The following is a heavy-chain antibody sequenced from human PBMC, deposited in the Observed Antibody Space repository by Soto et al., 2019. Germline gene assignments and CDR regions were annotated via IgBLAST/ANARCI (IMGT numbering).Heavy chain of an antibody. Sequence: GGSLRLSCEVCGFTFRDYGMHGVRQAPGKGLEWVAVMSYDGSHKYYADSVKGRFTISRDLSGNTLFLQMNSLRLEDTAVYFCAKEMYPRTVLDSSSPWGDYWGQGTLVTVSS. J-gene: IGHJ4*02. D-gene: IGHD6-6*01. V-gene: IGHV3-30*18. CDR2: MSYDGSHK. CDR1: GFTFRDYG. CDR3: AKEMYPRTVLDSSSPWGDY.